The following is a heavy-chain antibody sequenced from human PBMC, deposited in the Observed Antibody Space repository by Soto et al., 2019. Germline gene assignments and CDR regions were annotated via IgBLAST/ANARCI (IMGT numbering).Heavy chain of an antibody. J-gene: IGHJ4*02. V-gene: IGHV3-48*02. CDR1: GFTFSSYS. D-gene: IGHD6-13*01. CDR2: ISSSSSTI. CDR3: ARDQGIAAGGTPPSIDY. Sequence: EVQLVESGGGLVQPGGSLRLSCAASGFTFSSYSMNWVRQAPGKGLEWVSYISSSSSTIYYADSVKGRFTISRDNAKNSLYLQMNSLRDDDTAVYYCARDQGIAAGGTPPSIDYWGQGTLVTVSS.